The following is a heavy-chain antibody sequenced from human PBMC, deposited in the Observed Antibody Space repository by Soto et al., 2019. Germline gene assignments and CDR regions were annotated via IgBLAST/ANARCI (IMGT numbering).Heavy chain of an antibody. CDR3: ARGGGFLRYFDWLTILDY. CDR2: INHSGST. J-gene: IGHJ4*02. V-gene: IGHV4-34*01. D-gene: IGHD3-9*01. Sequence: PSETLSLTCAVYGGSFSGYYWSWIRQPPGKGLEWIGEINHSGSTNYNPSLKSRVTISVDTSKNQFSPKLSSVTAADTAVYYCARGGGFLRYFDWLTILDYWGQGTLVTVSS. CDR1: GGSFSGYY.